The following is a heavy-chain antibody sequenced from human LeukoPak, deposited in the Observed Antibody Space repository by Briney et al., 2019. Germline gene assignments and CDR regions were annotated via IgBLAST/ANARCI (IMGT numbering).Heavy chain of an antibody. D-gene: IGHD6-19*01. CDR1: GYTFTSYY. CDR3: ARDHNIAVAGSWFDP. CDR2: INPSGGST. V-gene: IGHV1-46*01. J-gene: IGHJ5*02. Sequence: GASVKVSCKASGYTFTSYYMHWVRQAPGQGLEWMGVINPSGGSTSYAQKFQGRVTMTRATSTSTVYLELSSLRSEDTAVYYCARDHNIAVAGSWFDPWGQGTLVTVSS.